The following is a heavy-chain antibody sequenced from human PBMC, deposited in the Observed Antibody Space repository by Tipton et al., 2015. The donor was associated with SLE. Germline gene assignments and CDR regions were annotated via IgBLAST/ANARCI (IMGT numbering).Heavy chain of an antibody. CDR2: IYESGST. D-gene: IGHD6-19*01. CDR3: ARVTGHSSGWYGWVDY. Sequence: TLSLTCAVSGGSMSSGSYSWSWIRRPPGKGLEWIGYIYESGSTYYNPSLKSRVTISLDTSKNQFSLKLSSVTAADTAVYYCARVTGHSSGWYGWVDYWGQGTLVTVSS. V-gene: IGHV4-30-2*01. J-gene: IGHJ4*02. CDR1: GGSMSSGSYS.